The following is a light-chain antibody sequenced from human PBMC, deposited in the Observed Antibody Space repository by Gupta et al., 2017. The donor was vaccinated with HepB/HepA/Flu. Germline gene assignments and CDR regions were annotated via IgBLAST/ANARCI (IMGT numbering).Light chain of an antibody. CDR2: EVS. V-gene: IGLV2-23*02. CDR1: SGEVGNYNL. J-gene: IGLJ1*01. CDR3: CSHASSGLYV. Sequence: SALPQPASVSGSPGPSITISCTGTSGEVGNYNLVSWYQQYPAKAPKLMIYEVSKRPSGVASRFSGSKSGNTTSLTISGHQAEDEADYHCCSHASSGLYVFGTGTRVTVL.